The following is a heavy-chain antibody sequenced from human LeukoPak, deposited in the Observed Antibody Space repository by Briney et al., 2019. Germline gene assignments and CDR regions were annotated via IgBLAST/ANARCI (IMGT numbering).Heavy chain of an antibody. CDR1: GGTFSSYA. CDR3: ARDSQQLARSYYYYYMDV. V-gene: IGHV1-69*13. CDR2: IIPIFGTA. J-gene: IGHJ6*03. D-gene: IGHD6-13*01. Sequence: SVKVSCKASGGTFSSYAISWVRQAPGQGLEWMGGIIPIFGTANYAQKFQGRVTITADESTSTAYMELSSLRAEDTAVYYCARDSQQLARSYYYYYMDVWGKGTTVTVSS.